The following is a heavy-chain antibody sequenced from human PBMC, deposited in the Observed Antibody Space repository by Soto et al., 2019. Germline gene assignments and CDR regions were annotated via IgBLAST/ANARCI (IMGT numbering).Heavy chain of an antibody. CDR3: ARATGTLRSRNCDY. D-gene: IGHD1-1*01. CDR2: IYHTGST. J-gene: IGHJ4*02. Sequence: SETLSLTCSVYGGSISTVGHYWTWIRQPPGKGLEWIGSIYHTGSTYYSKSLRSRLTMSVDTSKSQFSLRLSSVTAADTAVYYCARATGTLRSRNCDYWGQGSLVTVSS. CDR1: GGSISTVGHY. V-gene: IGHV4-31*03.